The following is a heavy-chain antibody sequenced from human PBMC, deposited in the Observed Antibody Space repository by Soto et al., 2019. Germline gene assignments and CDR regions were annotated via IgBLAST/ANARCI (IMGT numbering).Heavy chain of an antibody. CDR3: ARDGEVVVVAASPYYYYGMDV. V-gene: IGHV3-21*01. D-gene: IGHD2-15*01. CDR2: ISSSSSYI. Sequence: NPGGSLRLSCAASGFTFSSYSMNWVRQAPGKGLEWVSSISSSSSYIYYADSVKGRFTISRDNAKNSLYLQMNSLRAEDTAVYYCARDGEVVVVAASPYYYYGMDVWGQGTTVTVSS. J-gene: IGHJ6*02. CDR1: GFTFSSYS.